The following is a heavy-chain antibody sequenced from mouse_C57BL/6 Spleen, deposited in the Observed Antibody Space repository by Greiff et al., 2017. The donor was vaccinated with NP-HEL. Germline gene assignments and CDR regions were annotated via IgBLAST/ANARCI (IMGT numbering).Heavy chain of an antibody. CDR1: GYTFTDYY. CDR2: INPNNGGT. CDR3: ARSGSQYYFDY. D-gene: IGHD1-1*01. V-gene: IGHV1-26*01. J-gene: IGHJ2*01. Sequence: VQLKQSGPELVKPGASVKISCKASGYTFTDYYMNWVKQSHGKSLEWIGDINPNNGGTSYNQKFKGKATLTVDKSSSTAYMELRSLTSEDSAVYYCARSGSQYYFDYWGQGTTLTVSS.